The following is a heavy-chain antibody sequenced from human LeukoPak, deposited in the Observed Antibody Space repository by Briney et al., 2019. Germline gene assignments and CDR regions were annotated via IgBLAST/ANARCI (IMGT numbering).Heavy chain of an antibody. D-gene: IGHD3-10*01. V-gene: IGHV3-30*02. CDR1: GFTFSSNG. J-gene: IGHJ4*02. Sequence: GGSLRLSCVASGFTFSSNGMDWVRQAPGKGLEWVTFIQYDGSKKYYADSVKGRFTISRDNSKNTLYMEMNSLRAEDTAVYYCAKDIGSYYDYWGQGILVTVSS. CDR3: AKDIGSYYDY. CDR2: IQYDGSKK.